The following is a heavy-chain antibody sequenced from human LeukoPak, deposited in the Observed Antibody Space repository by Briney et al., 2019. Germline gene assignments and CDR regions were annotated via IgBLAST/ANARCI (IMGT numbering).Heavy chain of an antibody. D-gene: IGHD3-10*01. Sequence: SETLSLTCAVSGGSISSSSWWSWVRQPPGKGLEWIGEIYHSGSTNYNPSLKSRVTISVDKSKNQFSLKLSSVTAADTAVYYCARLWFGYYYYGMDVWGQGTTVTVSS. CDR3: ARLWFGYYYYGMDV. V-gene: IGHV4-4*02. CDR1: GGSISSSSW. CDR2: IYHSGST. J-gene: IGHJ6*02.